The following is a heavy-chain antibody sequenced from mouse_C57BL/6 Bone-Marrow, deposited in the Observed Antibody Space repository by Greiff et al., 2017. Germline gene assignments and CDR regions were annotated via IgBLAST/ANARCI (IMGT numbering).Heavy chain of an antibody. CDR2: IHPNSGST. V-gene: IGHV1-64*01. J-gene: IGHJ2*01. D-gene: IGHD1-1*01. CDR1: GYTFTSYW. Sequence: QVQLQQPGAELVKPGASVKLSCKASGYTFTSYWMHWVKQRPGQGLEWIGMIHPNSGSTNYNEKFKSKATLTVDKSSSTAYMQLSSLTSEDSAVYYCARGWYYGSSFDYWGQGTTLTVSS. CDR3: ARGWYYGSSFDY.